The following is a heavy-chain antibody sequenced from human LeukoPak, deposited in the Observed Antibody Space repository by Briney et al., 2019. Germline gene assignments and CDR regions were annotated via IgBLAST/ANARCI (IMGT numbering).Heavy chain of an antibody. V-gene: IGHV4-59*01. Sequence: SETLSLTCSVSGGSISGYYWSWIRQPPGQGLGWIGYIYYSGSTNYNPSLKSRVTISVDTSKNQFSLKLSSVTAADTAVYYCARQRASIAAAGTWFDPWGQGTLVTVSS. CDR2: IYYSGST. CDR3: ARQRASIAAAGTWFDP. J-gene: IGHJ5*02. D-gene: IGHD6-13*01. CDR1: GGSISGYY.